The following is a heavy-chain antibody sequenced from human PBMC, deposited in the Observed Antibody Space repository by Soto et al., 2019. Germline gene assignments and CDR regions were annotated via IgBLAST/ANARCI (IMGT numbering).Heavy chain of an antibody. CDR2: MSPSTGNT. CDR1: GHTFTTYD. CDR3: AGGLPDWGFEY. J-gene: IGHJ4*02. D-gene: IGHD3-9*01. V-gene: IGHV1-8*01. Sequence: QEQLVQSGAEVKKPGASVKVSCKASGHTFTTYDIHWVRQATGQGLEWLGWMSPSTGNTGYAQKFQGRVSMSRDTSISTAYMELSSLTPEDTAVYYCAGGLPDWGFEYWGQGTLVAVSS.